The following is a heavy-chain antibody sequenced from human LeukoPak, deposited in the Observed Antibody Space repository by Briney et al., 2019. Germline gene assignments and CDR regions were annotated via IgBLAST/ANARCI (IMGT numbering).Heavy chain of an antibody. CDR2: ISSSSSYI. CDR3: ARTIATGHFQH. J-gene: IGHJ1*01. V-gene: IGHV3-21*01. Sequence: GGSLRLSCAASGFTFSSYSMNWVRQAPGKGLEWVSSISSSSSYIYYADSVKGRFTISRDNARNSLYLQMDSLRAEDTAVYYCARTIATGHFQHWGQGTLVTVSS. CDR1: GFTFSSYS. D-gene: IGHD3-9*01.